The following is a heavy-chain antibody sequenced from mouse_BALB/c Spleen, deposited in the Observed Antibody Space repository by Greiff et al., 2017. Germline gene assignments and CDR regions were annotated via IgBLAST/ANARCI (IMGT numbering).Heavy chain of an antibody. Sequence: EVQLQESGPGLVKPSQSLSLTCTVTGYSITSDYAWNWIRQFPGNKLEWMGYISYSGSTSYNPSLKSRISITRDTSKNQFFLQLNSVTTEDTATYYCARGGLSWYFDVWGAGTTVTVSS. CDR2: ISYSGST. V-gene: IGHV3-2*02. D-gene: IGHD2-4*01. CDR1: GYSITSDYA. CDR3: ARGGLSWYFDV. J-gene: IGHJ1*01.